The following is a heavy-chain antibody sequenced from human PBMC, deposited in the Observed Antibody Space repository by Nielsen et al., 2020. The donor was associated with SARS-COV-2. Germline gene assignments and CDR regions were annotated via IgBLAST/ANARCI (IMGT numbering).Heavy chain of an antibody. D-gene: IGHD3-22*01. CDR1: GFTFSSYW. CDR2: IHSDGSST. CDR3: ARDLYYDSSGFDY. Sequence: GESLKISCAASGFTFSSYWMHWVRQAPGKGLVWVSRIHSDGSSTSYADSVKGRFTISRDNAKNTLYLQMNSLRAEDTAVYYCARDLYYDSSGFDYWGQGTLVTVSS. J-gene: IGHJ4*02. V-gene: IGHV3-74*01.